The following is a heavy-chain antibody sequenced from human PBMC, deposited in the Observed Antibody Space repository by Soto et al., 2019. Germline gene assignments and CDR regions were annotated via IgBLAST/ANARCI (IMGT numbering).Heavy chain of an antibody. Sequence: PGASLKISCKGSGYSFTSYWISWVRQMPGKGLEWRGRIDPSDSYTNYSPSFQGHVTISADKSISTAYLQWSSLKASDTAMYYCARYGDNKVATTPDYGMDVWGQGTTFTVSS. J-gene: IGHJ6*02. CDR1: GYSFTSYW. CDR3: ARYGDNKVATTPDYGMDV. V-gene: IGHV5-10-1*01. D-gene: IGHD5-12*01. CDR2: IDPSDSYT.